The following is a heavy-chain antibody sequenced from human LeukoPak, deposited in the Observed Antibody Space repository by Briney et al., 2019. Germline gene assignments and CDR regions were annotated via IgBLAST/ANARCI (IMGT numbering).Heavy chain of an antibody. D-gene: IGHD3-10*01. CDR2: ISSSTYI. J-gene: IGHJ5*01. CDR3: ARDRVVSGRFGEVAS. Sequence: PGGSLRLSCAASGFTFSSYSMNWVRQAPGKGLEWVSFISSSTYIYYADSVKGRFTISRDDAKNSLYLQMSSLRADDTAVYYCARDRVVSGRFGEVASWGQGTLVTVSS. V-gene: IGHV3-21*01. CDR1: GFTFSSYS.